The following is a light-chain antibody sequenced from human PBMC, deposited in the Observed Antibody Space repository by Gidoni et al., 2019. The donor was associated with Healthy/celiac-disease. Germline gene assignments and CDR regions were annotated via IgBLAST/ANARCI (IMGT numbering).Light chain of an antibody. CDR1: SSNIGAGYD. V-gene: IGLV1-40*01. CDR2: GNS. Sequence: QSVLTQPPSVSGAPGQRVTISCTGSSSNIGAGYDVPWYQQLPGTAPKLLIYGNSNRPSGVPDRFSGSKSGTSASLAITGLQAEDEADYYCQSYDSSLSAGVFGGGTKLTVL. J-gene: IGLJ2*01. CDR3: QSYDSSLSAGV.